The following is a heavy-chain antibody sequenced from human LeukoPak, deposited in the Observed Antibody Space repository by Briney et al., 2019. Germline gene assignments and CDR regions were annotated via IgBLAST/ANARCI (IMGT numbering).Heavy chain of an antibody. Sequence: GASVKVSCKASGYTFTSYDINWVRQATGQGLEWMGWMNPNSGNTGYAQKFQGRVTITRNTSISTAYMELSSLRSEDTAVYYCARGLSQLLWFGESSHYFDYWGQGTLVTVSS. CDR2: MNPNSGNT. V-gene: IGHV1-8*02. J-gene: IGHJ4*02. CDR3: ARGLSQLLWFGESSHYFDY. CDR1: GYTFTSYD. D-gene: IGHD3-10*01.